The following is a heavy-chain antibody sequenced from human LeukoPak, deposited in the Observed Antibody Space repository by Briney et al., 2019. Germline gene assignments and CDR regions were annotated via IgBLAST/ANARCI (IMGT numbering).Heavy chain of an antibody. CDR1: GFTFSSYS. Sequence: SGGSLRLSCAASGFTFSSYSMNWLRQAPGKGLEWVSYISSSGSTIYYADSVKGRFTISRDNAKNSLYLQMNSLRAEDTAVYYCARHYYDNSGYYLHYFDYWGQGSLVTVSS. V-gene: IGHV3-48*01. CDR2: ISSSGSTI. D-gene: IGHD3-22*01. CDR3: ARHYYDNSGYYLHYFDY. J-gene: IGHJ4*02.